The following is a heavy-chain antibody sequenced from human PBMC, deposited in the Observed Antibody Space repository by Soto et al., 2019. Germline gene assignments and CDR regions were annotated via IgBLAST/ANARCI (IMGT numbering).Heavy chain of an antibody. CDR2: TYYSGST. V-gene: IGHV4-59*01. CDR3: ARVRGTAGKRYFDY. J-gene: IGHJ4*02. D-gene: IGHD6-13*01. CDR1: GGSMIAYY. Sequence: SETLSLTCTVSGGSMIAYYWNWMRQPPGKGLQWVGYTYYSGSTTYNPSLKSRVTISVDSSKNQFSLKLDSVTPADTAVYYCARVRGTAGKRYFDYWGPGTLVTVSS.